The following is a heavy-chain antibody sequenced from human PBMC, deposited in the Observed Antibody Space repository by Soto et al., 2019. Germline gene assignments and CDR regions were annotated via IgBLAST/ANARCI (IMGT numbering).Heavy chain of an antibody. Sequence: PSETLSLTCTVSGGSITSDYSCWSWIRQPPGEGLEWIGNIHYNGNTKYSPSLKSRVTMSVDTSKNHFSLKLISVTTADTAVYFCAREGNLGRWIQPLDSWGQGTLVTVSS. CDR1: GGSITSDYSC. V-gene: IGHV4-61*03. CDR2: IHYNGNT. J-gene: IGHJ4*02. CDR3: AREGNLGRWIQPLDS. D-gene: IGHD2-2*03.